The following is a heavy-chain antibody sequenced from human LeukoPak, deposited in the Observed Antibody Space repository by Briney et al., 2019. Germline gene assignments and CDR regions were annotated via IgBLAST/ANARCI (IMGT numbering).Heavy chain of an antibody. J-gene: IGHJ4*02. D-gene: IGHD6-19*01. CDR2: TYYRSKWFN. V-gene: IGHV6-1*01. CDR3: ARDWQWLDS. CDR1: GDRVSSNSAA. Sequence: SQTLSLTCAISGDRVSSNSAAWHWIRQSPSRGLEWLGRTYYRSKWFNDYAVSVKSRINVNPDTSKNQFSLQLNSVTPEDTAVYYCARDWQWLDSWGQGTIVTVSS.